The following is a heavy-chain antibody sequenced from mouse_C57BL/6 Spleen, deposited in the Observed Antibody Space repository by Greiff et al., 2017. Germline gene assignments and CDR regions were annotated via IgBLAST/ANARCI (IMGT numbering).Heavy chain of an antibody. D-gene: IGHD2-5*01. J-gene: IGHJ4*01. Sequence: VQLKQSGPGLVKPSQSLSLTCSVTGYSITSGYYWNWIRQFPGNKLEWMGYISYDGSNNYNPSLKNRISITRDTSTTQFFLKLNSLTTEDTATYYCARDYYSNYDYAMDYWGQGTSVTVSS. CDR3: ARDYYSNYDYAMDY. CDR1: GYSITSGYY. V-gene: IGHV3-6*01. CDR2: ISYDGSN.